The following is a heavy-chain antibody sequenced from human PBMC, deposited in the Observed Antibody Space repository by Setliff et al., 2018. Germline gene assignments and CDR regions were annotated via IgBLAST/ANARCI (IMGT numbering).Heavy chain of an antibody. D-gene: IGHD2-2*01. CDR1: GYTFSAYG. CDR2: INAANGKT. V-gene: IGHV1-18*01. CDR3: TRAAREVVVPPSQKRNDY. J-gene: IGHJ4*02. Sequence: ASVKVSCKSFGYTFSAYGVSWVRQAPGQGLEWMGWINAANGKTKYSQKFQGRVTMTTDTSTNTAYMELRSLRSDDTAMYYCTRAAREVVVPPSQKRNDYWGQGTLVTVSS.